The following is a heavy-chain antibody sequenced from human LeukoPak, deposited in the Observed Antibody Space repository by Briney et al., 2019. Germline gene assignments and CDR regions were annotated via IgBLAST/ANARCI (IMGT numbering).Heavy chain of an antibody. Sequence: SETLSLTCTVSGGSISSSSYYWGWIRQPPGKGLEWIGSIYYSGSTYYNPSLKSRVTISVDTSKNQFSLKLSSVTAADTAVYYCARVVYDFWSGYYKKWFDPWGQGTLVTVSS. CDR2: IYYSGST. CDR1: GGSISSSSYY. J-gene: IGHJ5*02. D-gene: IGHD3-3*01. V-gene: IGHV4-39*01. CDR3: ARVVYDFWSGYYKKWFDP.